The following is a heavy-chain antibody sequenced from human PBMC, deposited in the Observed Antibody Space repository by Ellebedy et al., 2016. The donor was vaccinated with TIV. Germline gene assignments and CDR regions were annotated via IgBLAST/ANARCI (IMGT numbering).Heavy chain of an antibody. CDR3: ARDWALFVSAGIPFYYYYMDV. CDR2: VSGYNGNT. CDR1: GYTFTSFG. V-gene: IGHV1-18*01. Sequence: ASVKVSXXASGYTFTSFGFSWVRQAPGQGLEWMGRVSGYNGNTNYAQKLQGRVTMTTDTSTSTAYMELRSLRPDDTAVYYCARDWALFVSAGIPFYYYYMDVWGKGTTVTVSS. J-gene: IGHJ6*03. D-gene: IGHD2-2*01.